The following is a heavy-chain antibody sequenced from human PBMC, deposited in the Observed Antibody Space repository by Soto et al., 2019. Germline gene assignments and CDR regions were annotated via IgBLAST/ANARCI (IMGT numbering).Heavy chain of an antibody. D-gene: IGHD6-13*01. J-gene: IGHJ4*02. V-gene: IGHV4-34*01. CDR3: ARGISVNVLVQEDAPDKHYFDS. Sequence: QVQLQQWGAGLLKPSETLSLTCAVYGGSFSDHYWTWIRQPPGKGLEWIGDVNHRGSTNYIPSLKSRVTISADTSKNQFSLKLTSVTAADTAVYYCARGISVNVLVQEDAPDKHYFDSWGQGTRVTVSS. CDR2: VNHRGST. CDR1: GGSFSDHY.